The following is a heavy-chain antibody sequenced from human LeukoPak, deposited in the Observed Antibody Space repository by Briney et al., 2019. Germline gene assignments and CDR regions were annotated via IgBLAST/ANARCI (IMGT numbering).Heavy chain of an antibody. J-gene: IGHJ5*02. D-gene: IGHD6-13*01. CDR3: AKFLTSSFSSWFDP. V-gene: IGHV3-21*04. Sequence: GGSLRLSCAASGFTFSSYSMNWVRQAPGKGLEWVSSISSSSSYIYYADSVKGRFTISRDNSKNTLYLQMNSLRAEDTAVYYCAKFLTSSFSSWFDPWGQGTLVTVSS. CDR1: GFTFSSYS. CDR2: ISSSSSYI.